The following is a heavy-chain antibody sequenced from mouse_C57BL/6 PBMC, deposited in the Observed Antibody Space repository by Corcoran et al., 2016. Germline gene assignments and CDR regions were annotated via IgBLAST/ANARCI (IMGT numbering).Heavy chain of an antibody. V-gene: IGHV14-1*01. D-gene: IGHD2-1*01. Sequence: EVPLQQSGAALVRPGSSVKLSCTASGFNIKDYSMHWVKQRPEQGLEWIGRIDPEDGDTEYAPKFQGKATMTAATSSNTAYLQLSSLTSEDTAVYYCTDGNGYWYFDVWGTGTTVTVSS. CDR1: GFNIKDYS. CDR2: IDPEDGDT. CDR3: TDGNGYWYFDV. J-gene: IGHJ1*03.